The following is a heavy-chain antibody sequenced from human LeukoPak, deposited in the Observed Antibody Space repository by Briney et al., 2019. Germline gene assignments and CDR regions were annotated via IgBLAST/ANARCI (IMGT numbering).Heavy chain of an antibody. CDR1: GFIFSSYA. Sequence: GGSLRLSCAASGFIFSSYAMTWVRQAPGKGLEWVSGISGSGGTTYYADSVKGRFTISRDNSRNTLYLQMNSLKASDTAMYYCARGVDFWSGSPYFDFWGQGSLVTVS. V-gene: IGHV3-23*01. CDR3: ARGVDFWSGSPYFDF. D-gene: IGHD3-3*01. J-gene: IGHJ4*02. CDR2: ISGSGGTT.